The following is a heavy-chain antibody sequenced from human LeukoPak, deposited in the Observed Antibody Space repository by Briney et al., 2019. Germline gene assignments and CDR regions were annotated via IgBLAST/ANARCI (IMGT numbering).Heavy chain of an antibody. CDR3: ARAVDGDYVGGYYFDY. Sequence: ASVKVSCKASGYTFTGYYMHWVRQAPGQGLEWMGWINPNSGGTNYAQKFQGWVTMTRDTSISTAYMELSRLRSDDTAVYYCARAVDGDYVGGYYFDYWGQGTLVTVSS. J-gene: IGHJ4*02. D-gene: IGHD4-17*01. CDR2: INPNSGGT. CDR1: GYTFTGYY. V-gene: IGHV1-2*04.